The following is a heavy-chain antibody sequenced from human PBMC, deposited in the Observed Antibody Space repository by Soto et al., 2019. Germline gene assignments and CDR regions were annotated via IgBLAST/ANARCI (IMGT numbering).Heavy chain of an antibody. J-gene: IGHJ4*02. CDR2: IYYSGST. V-gene: IGHV4-39*01. D-gene: IGHD3-22*01. Sequence: SETLSLTCTVSGGSISSSSYYWGWIRQPPGKGLEWIGSIYYSGSTYYNPSLKSRVTISVDTSKNQFSLKLSSVTAADTAVYYCARPYYYDSSGAPGSDYWGQGTLVTVSS. CDR3: ARPYYYDSSGAPGSDY. CDR1: GGSISSSSYY.